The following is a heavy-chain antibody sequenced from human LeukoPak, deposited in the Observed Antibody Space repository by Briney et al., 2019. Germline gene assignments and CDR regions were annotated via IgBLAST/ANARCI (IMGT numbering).Heavy chain of an antibody. Sequence: LSGGSLTLSCAASGFTFSSYAMSWVRQAPGKGLEWVSAISGSGGNTYYADSVKGRFTITRDNSKNTLYLQMNSLRAEDTAVYYCAKDGEVVSPNYFDYWGQGTLVTVSS. J-gene: IGHJ4*02. CDR1: GFTFSSYA. CDR3: AKDGEVVSPNYFDY. D-gene: IGHD3-10*01. CDR2: ISGSGGNT. V-gene: IGHV3-23*01.